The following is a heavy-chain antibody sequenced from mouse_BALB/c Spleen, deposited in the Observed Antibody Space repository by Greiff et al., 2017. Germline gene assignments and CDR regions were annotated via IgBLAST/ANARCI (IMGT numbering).Heavy chain of an antibody. CDR3: ARVDWDWFAY. CDR1: GFTFTSYA. Sequence: QVQLQESGADLARPGASVNMSCTASGFTFTSYAMHWVRQTPGQGLEWVGEINTGGGYTNYTQKLTGKATLTADTSSSTGYMQLSSLTSEDSADYYGARVDWDWFAYWGQGTLVTVSA. D-gene: IGHD4-1*01. CDR2: INTGGGYT. V-gene: IGHV1-4*01. J-gene: IGHJ3*01.